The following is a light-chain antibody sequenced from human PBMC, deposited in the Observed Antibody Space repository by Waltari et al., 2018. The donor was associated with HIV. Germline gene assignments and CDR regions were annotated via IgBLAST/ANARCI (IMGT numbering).Light chain of an antibody. Sequence: QSALTQPASVPGSPGQSITISCTGTTSDVGGYNSVSWYQQHPAKAPKIVILDVSNRPSGVSNRYSGSKSGNTASLTISVLQAEDEAYYYCSSYTSSDTVVFGGGTKVTVL. CDR1: TSDVGGYNS. V-gene: IGLV2-14*03. CDR2: DVS. J-gene: IGLJ2*01. CDR3: SSYTSSDTVV.